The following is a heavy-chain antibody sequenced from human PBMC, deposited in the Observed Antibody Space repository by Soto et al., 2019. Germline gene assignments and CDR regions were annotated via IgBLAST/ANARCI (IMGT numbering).Heavy chain of an antibody. D-gene: IGHD3-10*01. Sequence: PSETLSLTCAVYGGSFSGYYWSWIRQPPGKGLEWIGEINHSGSTNYNPSLKSRVTISVDTSKNQFSLKLSSVTAADTAVYYCASAYYYGSGSYHYWGQGTLVTVSS. J-gene: IGHJ4*02. CDR1: GGSFSGYY. CDR3: ASAYYYGSGSYHY. V-gene: IGHV4-34*01. CDR2: INHSGST.